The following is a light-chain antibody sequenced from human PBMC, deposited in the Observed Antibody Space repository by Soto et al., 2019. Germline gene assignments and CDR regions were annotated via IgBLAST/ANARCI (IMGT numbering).Light chain of an antibody. V-gene: IGKV1-9*01. CDR1: QGISSY. CDR2: DAS. J-gene: IGKJ5*01. Sequence: IQLTQSPSSLSASVGDRVTITCRASQGISSYLAWYQQKPGQAPTLLIYDASNLQSGVPSRFSGSGSETDFTITISSLQHEDFATYYWQQLNSYPRTFGEGTRLEIK. CDR3: QQLNSYPRT.